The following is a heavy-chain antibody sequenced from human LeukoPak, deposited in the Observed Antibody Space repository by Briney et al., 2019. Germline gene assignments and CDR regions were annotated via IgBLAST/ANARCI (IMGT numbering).Heavy chain of an antibody. Sequence: SETLSLTCTVSGGSISSYYWSWIRQPPGKGLEWIGFIYYSGSTNYNPSLKSRVTISVDTSKNQFSLKLSSVTAADTAVYYCARGRSSSWYRLGAFDIWGQGTMVTVSS. CDR2: IYYSGST. V-gene: IGHV4-59*12. CDR1: GGSISSYY. J-gene: IGHJ3*02. D-gene: IGHD6-13*01. CDR3: ARGRSSSWYRLGAFDI.